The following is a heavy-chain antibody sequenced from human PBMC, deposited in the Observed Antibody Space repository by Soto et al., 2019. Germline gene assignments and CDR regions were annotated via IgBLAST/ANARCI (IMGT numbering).Heavy chain of an antibody. CDR1: GFTFSSYS. Sequence: EVQLVESGGGLVQPGGSLRLSCAASGFTFSSYSMNWDRQAPGKGLEWVSYISSSSSTIYYADSVKGRFTISRDNAKNSLYLQMNSLRAEDTAVYYCAKERGNWYYYYMDVWGKGTTVTVSS. D-gene: IGHD3-10*01. J-gene: IGHJ6*03. CDR3: AKERGNWYYYYMDV. V-gene: IGHV3-48*01. CDR2: ISSSSSTI.